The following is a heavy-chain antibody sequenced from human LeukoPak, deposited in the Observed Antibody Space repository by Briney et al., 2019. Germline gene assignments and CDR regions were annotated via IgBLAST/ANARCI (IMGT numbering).Heavy chain of an antibody. CDR3: AKDAIRYDRSSHIYDCDS. CDR2: ISSSPG. CDR1: GLSFSNHG. Sequence: HPGGSLTLSCAPSGLSFSNHGMAWVRQAPGKGLEWLSVISSSPGGEITISRDNSKKTLYLQMRTLRAEDTALYYCAKDAIRYDRSSHIYDCDSWGQGTLVAVSS. V-gene: IGHV3-23*01. D-gene: IGHD3-22*01. J-gene: IGHJ4*02.